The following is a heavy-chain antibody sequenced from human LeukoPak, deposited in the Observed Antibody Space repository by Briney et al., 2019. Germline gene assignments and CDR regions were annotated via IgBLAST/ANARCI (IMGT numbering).Heavy chain of an antibody. CDR1: GFTFNTYA. D-gene: IGHD6-13*01. CDR2: LSNTGGNS. CDR3: AKFRLPASGTGLDAFDF. Sequence: PGGSLRLSCAASGFTFNTYAMNWVRQAPGKGLEWVSALSNTGGNSYYADSVRARFTISRDNSKNTLYLRMDSLRAEDTAVYYCAKFRLPASGTGLDAFDFWVQGTTVIVSS. J-gene: IGHJ3*01. V-gene: IGHV3-23*01.